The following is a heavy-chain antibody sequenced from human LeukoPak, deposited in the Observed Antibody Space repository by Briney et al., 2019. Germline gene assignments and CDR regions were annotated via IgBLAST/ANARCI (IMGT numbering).Heavy chain of an antibody. Sequence: SGPTLVNPTQTLTLTCTFSGFSLSTSGMCVSWIRQPPGKALEWLARIDWDDDKYYSTSLKTRHTISKDTSKNQVVLTMTNMDPVDTATYYCARIRYSNYVFDYWGQGTLVTVSS. V-gene: IGHV2-70*11. CDR3: ARIRYSNYVFDY. CDR1: GFSLSTSGMC. D-gene: IGHD4-11*01. J-gene: IGHJ4*02. CDR2: IDWDDDK.